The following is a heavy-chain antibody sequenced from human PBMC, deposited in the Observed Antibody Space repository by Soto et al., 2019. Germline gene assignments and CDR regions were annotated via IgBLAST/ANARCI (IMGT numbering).Heavy chain of an antibody. CDR1: GFTFSTYG. D-gene: IGHD6-19*01. V-gene: IGHV3-23*01. CDR2: ILASADTT. J-gene: IGHJ4*02. Sequence: PGGSLRLSCAASGFTFSTYGMSWVRQVTGTGLEWVSTILASADTTYYADSVKGRFTISRDNSKNTLYLQMNSLRAEDTAIYYCAKGGWLDDWGQGTLVTVSS. CDR3: AKGGWLDD.